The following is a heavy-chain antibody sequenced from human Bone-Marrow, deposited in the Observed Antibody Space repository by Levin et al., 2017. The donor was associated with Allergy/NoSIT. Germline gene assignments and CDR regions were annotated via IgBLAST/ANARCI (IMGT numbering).Heavy chain of an antibody. CDR2: IYSGGST. V-gene: IGHV3-53*01. CDR3: ASPLAPRPY. J-gene: IGHJ4*02. D-gene: IGHD6-6*01. CDR1: GFSISNNY. Sequence: LTGGSLRLSCAASGFSISNNYMNWVRQAPGKGLEWVSVIYSGGSTYYADSVKGRFTISRDNSKNTLYLQMNSLRAEDTAMYYCASPLAPRPYWGQGTLVTVSS.